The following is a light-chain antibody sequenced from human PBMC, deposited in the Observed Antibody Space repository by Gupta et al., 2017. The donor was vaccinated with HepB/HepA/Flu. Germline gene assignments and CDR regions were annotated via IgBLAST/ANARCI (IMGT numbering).Light chain of an antibody. J-gene: IGKJ4*01. CDR1: QSVSSN. CDR2: GAS. V-gene: IGKV3-15*01. Sequence: EIVMTQSPATLSVSPGERATLSCRASQSVSSNLAWYQQKPGQAPRLLIYGASTRATGIPARLSGRGCGTEFTLTISSRQSEDFAGYYCQQDKNWPPLTFGGGTKVEIK. CDR3: QQDKNWPPLT.